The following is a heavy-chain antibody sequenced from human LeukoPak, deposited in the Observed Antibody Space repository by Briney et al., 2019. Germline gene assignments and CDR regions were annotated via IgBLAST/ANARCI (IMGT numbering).Heavy chain of an antibody. CDR3: ARDPGGYDAYYYGMDV. V-gene: IGHV6-1*01. D-gene: IGHD5-12*01. J-gene: IGHJ6*02. CDR1: GDSVSSNSAA. CDR2: TYYRSKWYN. Sequence: KSSQTLSLTCTISGDSVSSNSAAWNWIRQSPSRGLEWLGRTYYRSKWYNDYAVSVKSRITINPDTSKNQFSLQLNSVTPEDTAVYYCARDPGGYDAYYYGMDVWGQGTTVTVSS.